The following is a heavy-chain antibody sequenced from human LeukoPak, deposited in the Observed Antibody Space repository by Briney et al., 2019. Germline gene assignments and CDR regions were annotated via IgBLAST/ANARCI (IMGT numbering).Heavy chain of an antibody. J-gene: IGHJ3*02. CDR3: AKHYYFGSGRAFDI. Sequence: GGALRLFCAGSGFTFSSYAVRWVGQAPGERLEVVSAVLGSGGCSYYVDSVKGRFTIYRDNSKNTLYLQMSSLRAEDTALYYCAKHYYFGSGRAFDIWGQGTMVTVSS. CDR1: GFTFSSYA. V-gene: IGHV3-23*01. CDR2: VLGSGGCS. D-gene: IGHD3-10*01.